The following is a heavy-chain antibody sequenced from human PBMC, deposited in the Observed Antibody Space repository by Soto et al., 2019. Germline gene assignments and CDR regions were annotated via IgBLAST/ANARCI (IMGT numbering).Heavy chain of an antibody. D-gene: IGHD2-21*01. V-gene: IGHV4-30-4*01. CDR1: GDSISTVDYF. CDR2: IYKSTTT. Sequence: SETLSLTCSVSGDSISTVDYFWAWIRQPPGQALEYIGYIYKSTTTYYNPSFESRVAISLDTSKSQFSLTVTSVTAADTAVYFWARGPYCLSGRCFPNWFDSWGQGTLVTVSS. J-gene: IGHJ5*01. CDR3: ARGPYCLSGRCFPNWFDS.